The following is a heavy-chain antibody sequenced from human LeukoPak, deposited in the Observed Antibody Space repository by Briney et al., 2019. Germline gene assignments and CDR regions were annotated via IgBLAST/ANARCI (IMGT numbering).Heavy chain of an antibody. CDR3: ARDNPPDY. CDR1: GFTFSSYT. J-gene: IGHJ4*02. Sequence: GGSLGLSCAASGFTFSSYTMSWVRQAPGKGLEWVANIKQDGSEKSYVESVRGRFTISRDNAKNSLYLQLNSLRAEDTALYYCARDNPPDYWGQGTLVTVSS. V-gene: IGHV3-7*03. CDR2: IKQDGSEK.